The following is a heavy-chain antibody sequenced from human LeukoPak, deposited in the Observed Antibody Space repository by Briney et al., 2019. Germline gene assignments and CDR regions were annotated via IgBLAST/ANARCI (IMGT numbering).Heavy chain of an antibody. D-gene: IGHD3-3*01. CDR1: GFIFDNYA. J-gene: IGHJ4*02. V-gene: IGHV3-9*01. CDR2: INWNGVII. CDR3: AKDCFSVFGVIISFDF. Sequence: GGSLRLSCAVSGFIFDNYAMHWVRQAPGKGLEWVSGINWNGVIIGYADSVKGRFTISRDNAKNSLYLQMSSLRAEDTAFYYCAKDCFSVFGVIISFDFWGQGTLVTVSS.